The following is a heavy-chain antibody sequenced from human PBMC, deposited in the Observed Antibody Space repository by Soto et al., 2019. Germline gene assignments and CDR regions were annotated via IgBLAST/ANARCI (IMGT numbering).Heavy chain of an antibody. D-gene: IGHD6-13*01. Sequence: EVQLLESGGGLVQPGGSLRLSCAASGFTFSSYAMSWVRQAPGKGLEWVSVISGSGDSTYYADSVRGRFTISRDNSKNTLYLQMNILRAEDTAVYYCAKERDGAAAGPTKFYGMDVWGQGTTVTVSS. CDR2: ISGSGDST. V-gene: IGHV3-23*01. J-gene: IGHJ6*02. CDR3: AKERDGAAAGPTKFYGMDV. CDR1: GFTFSSYA.